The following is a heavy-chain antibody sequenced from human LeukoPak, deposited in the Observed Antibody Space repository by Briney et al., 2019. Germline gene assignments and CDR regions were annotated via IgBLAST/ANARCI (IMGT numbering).Heavy chain of an antibody. Sequence: PGGSLRLSCAASGFTFNYAWMSWVRQVPGKGLEWVGQTVSEIDGGTTDYATPVKGRFTISGDDSKSTLYLQMNSLKIEDTAVYYCTTVDRWELLNIDYWGQGTLVTVSS. V-gene: IGHV3-15*04. CDR1: GFTFNYAW. CDR2: TVSEIDGGTT. J-gene: IGHJ4*02. CDR3: TTVDRWELLNIDY. D-gene: IGHD1-26*01.